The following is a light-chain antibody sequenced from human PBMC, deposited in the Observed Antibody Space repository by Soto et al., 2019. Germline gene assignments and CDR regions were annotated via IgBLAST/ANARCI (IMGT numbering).Light chain of an antibody. V-gene: IGKV3D-15*01. CDR3: QQYHNWPPIT. J-gene: IGKJ5*01. CDR1: QSVSTY. CDR2: DAS. Sequence: EIVLTQSPATLSLSPGERATLSCRASQSVSTYLAWYQQKPGQAPRLLIYDASTRATGIPARFSGSGSGTEFTLTISSLQSEDFEVYYCQQYHNWPPITFGQGTRLEIK.